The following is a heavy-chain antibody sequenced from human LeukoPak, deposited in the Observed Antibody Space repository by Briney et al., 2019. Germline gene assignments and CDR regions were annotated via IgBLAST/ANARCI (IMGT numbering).Heavy chain of an antibody. D-gene: IGHD6-13*01. V-gene: IGHV1-18*01. CDR3: ARDQITRGIAGI. Sequence: ASVKVSCKASGYTFTSYDINWVRQATGQGLEWMGWISGYNGNTNYAQKFQGRVTMTTDTSTSTAYMELRSLRSDDTAVYYCARDQITRGIAGIWGQGTLVTVSS. CDR1: GYTFTSYD. J-gene: IGHJ4*02. CDR2: ISGYNGNT.